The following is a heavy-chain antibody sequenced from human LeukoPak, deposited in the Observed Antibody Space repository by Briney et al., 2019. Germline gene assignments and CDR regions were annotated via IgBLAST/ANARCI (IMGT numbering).Heavy chain of an antibody. V-gene: IGHV5-51*01. J-gene: IGHJ5*02. CDR3: ARQSESSGWYH. CDR2: IYPGDSDT. D-gene: IGHD6-19*01. CDR1: GYTFTKYW. Sequence: GESLKISCKGSGYTFTKYWIAWVRQMPGKGLEWMGIIYPGDSDTRYSPSFRGQVTISADKSISTAYLQWSSLKASDTAIYYCARQSESSGWYHWGQGTLVTVSS.